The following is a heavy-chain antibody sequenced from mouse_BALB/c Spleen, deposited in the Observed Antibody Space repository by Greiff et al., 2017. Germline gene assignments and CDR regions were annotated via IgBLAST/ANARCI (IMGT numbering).Heavy chain of an antibody. CDR3: ARRLLLRSSGYFDY. J-gene: IGHJ2*01. CDR1: GYTFSSYW. V-gene: IGHV1-9*01. Sequence: QVQLQQSGAELMKPGASVKISCKATGYTFSSYWIEWVKQRPGHGLEWIGEILPGSGSTNYNEKFKGKATFTADTSSNTAYMQLSSLTSEDSAVYYCARRLLLRSSGYFDYWGQGTTLTVSS. D-gene: IGHD1-1*01. CDR2: ILPGSGST.